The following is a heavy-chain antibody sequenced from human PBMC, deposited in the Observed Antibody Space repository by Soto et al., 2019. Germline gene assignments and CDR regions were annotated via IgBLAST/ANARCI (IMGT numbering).Heavy chain of an antibody. CDR1: GFTFRAYG. CDR3: ARDDTSYYYDSETNQLPSEY. J-gene: IGHJ4*02. Sequence: QVQLVESGGGVVQPGRSLRLSCAASGFTFRAYGMHWVRQAPGKGLEWVALIWFDGSNVYYVDSVKGRFTISRDNSNKTQFLQMNSLRTEDTAVYFSARDDTSYYYDSETNQLPSEYWGKGTLVTVSS. V-gene: IGHV3-33*01. CDR2: IWFDGSNV. D-gene: IGHD3-22*01.